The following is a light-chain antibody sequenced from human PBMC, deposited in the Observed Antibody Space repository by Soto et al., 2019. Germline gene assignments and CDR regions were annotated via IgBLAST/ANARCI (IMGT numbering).Light chain of an antibody. J-gene: IGKJ5*01. Sequence: PGESATLSCRASQTVSITYLAWYQQKPGQAPRLLIYGASSRATGIPARFSGSGSGTEFTLTISSLQSEDFAVYYCQQYNNWPFITFGQGTRLEIK. CDR1: QTVSITY. CDR3: QQYNNWPFIT. CDR2: GAS. V-gene: IGKV3-15*01.